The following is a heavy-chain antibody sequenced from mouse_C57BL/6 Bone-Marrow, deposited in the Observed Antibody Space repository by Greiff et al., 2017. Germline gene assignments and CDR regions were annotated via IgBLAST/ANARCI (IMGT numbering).Heavy chain of an antibody. CDR3: ARVANWDPFDY. V-gene: IGHV1-69*01. CDR2: IDSSDSYT. D-gene: IGHD4-1*01. CDR1: GYTFTSYW. Sequence: QVQLQQPGAELVMPGASVKLSCKASGYTFTSYWMHWVKQRPGQGLEWIGEIDSSDSYTNYNQKFKGKSTLTVDKSSSTAYMQLSSLTSEDSAVYYCARVANWDPFDYWGQGTTLTVSS. J-gene: IGHJ2*01.